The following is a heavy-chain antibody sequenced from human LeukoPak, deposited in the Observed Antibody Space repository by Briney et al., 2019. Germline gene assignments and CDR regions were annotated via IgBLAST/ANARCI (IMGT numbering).Heavy chain of an antibody. CDR1: GGTFSSYA. J-gene: IGHJ4*02. V-gene: IGHV1-69*05. D-gene: IGHD5-18*01. CDR3: ARGPDTAMAEGSFDY. Sequence: SVNVSCKASGGTFSSYAISWVRQAPGQGLEWMGGTIPIFGTANYAHKFQGRVTLTTDESTSTAYMELSSLRSEDTAVYYCARGPDTAMAEGSFDYWGQGTLVTVSS. CDR2: TIPIFGTA.